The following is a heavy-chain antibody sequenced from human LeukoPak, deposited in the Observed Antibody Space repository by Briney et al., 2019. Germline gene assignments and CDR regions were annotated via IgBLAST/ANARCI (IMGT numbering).Heavy chain of an antibody. V-gene: IGHV4-39*07. CDR3: ARTPPGPDYRC. D-gene: IGHD1-14*01. CDR1: VCSIRTSNYY. J-gene: IGHJ4*02. Sequence: SETLSLNCIVSVCSIRTSNYYWGWIRQPPGKRLELIGNIYHGGSTYYTPSLRSRVTMSVDTSKNQFSLKLNSVTAADTAVYYCARTPPGPDYRCWGQGILVTVSS. CDR2: IYHGGST.